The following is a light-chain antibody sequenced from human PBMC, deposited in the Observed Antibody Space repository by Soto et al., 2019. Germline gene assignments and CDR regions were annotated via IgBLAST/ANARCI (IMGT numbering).Light chain of an antibody. Sequence: TQSPGTLSLSSGERATLSCRASKRVSSNYLAWYQQKFGQAPRLLIYGASSRATGIPARFSGSGSGTDFTLTISSLEPEDFALYYCQQRSNWPITFGQGTRLEIK. J-gene: IGKJ5*01. V-gene: IGKV3D-20*02. CDR3: QQRSNWPIT. CDR1: KRVSSNY. CDR2: GAS.